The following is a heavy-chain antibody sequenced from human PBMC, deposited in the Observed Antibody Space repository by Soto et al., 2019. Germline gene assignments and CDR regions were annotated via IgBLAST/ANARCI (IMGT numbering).Heavy chain of an antibody. CDR2: IYYSGST. Sequence: SETLSLTCTVSGGSISSHYWSWIRQPPGKGLEWIGYIYYSGSTNYNPSLKSRVTISVDTSKNQFSLKLSSVTAADTAVYYCARHSTVTTAAEFDCWGQGTLVTVSS. CDR1: GGSISSHY. J-gene: IGHJ4*02. D-gene: IGHD4-17*01. CDR3: ARHSTVTTAAEFDC. V-gene: IGHV4-59*08.